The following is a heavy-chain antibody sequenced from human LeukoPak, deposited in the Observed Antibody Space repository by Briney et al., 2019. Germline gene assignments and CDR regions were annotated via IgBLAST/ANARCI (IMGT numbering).Heavy chain of an antibody. D-gene: IGHD7-27*01. Sequence: GGSLRLSCAASGFTFSNAWMSWVRQAPGKGLEWVSRIKSKTDGGTTHYAAPVKGRFTISRDDSKDTLYLQMNSLKPEDTAVYYCSTDILETNWGGYWGQGTLVTVSS. CDR1: GFTFSNAW. CDR2: IKSKTDGGTT. J-gene: IGHJ4*02. CDR3: STDILETNWGGY. V-gene: IGHV3-15*01.